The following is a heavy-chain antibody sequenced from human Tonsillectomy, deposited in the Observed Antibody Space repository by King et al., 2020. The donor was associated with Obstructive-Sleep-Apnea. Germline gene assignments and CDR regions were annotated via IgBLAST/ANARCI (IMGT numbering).Heavy chain of an antibody. CDR3: ASPPAYGEPHRGY. D-gene: IGHD4-17*01. Sequence: VQLVESGGGLVQPGGSLRLSCATSGFTFSSYCMNWVRQAPGKGLEWLANIKQDGSEKYYVDSLKDRLTISIYNAKNSLYLQMNSLRAEDTAVYYCASPPAYGEPHRGYWGQGTLVTVSS. V-gene: IGHV3-7*03. J-gene: IGHJ4*02. CDR2: IKQDGSEK. CDR1: GFTFSSYC.